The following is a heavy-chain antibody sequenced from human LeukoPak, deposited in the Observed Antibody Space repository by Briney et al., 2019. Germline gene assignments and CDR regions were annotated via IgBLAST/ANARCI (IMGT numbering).Heavy chain of an antibody. D-gene: IGHD6-13*01. CDR2: IKQDGSEK. CDR1: GFTFSSYS. J-gene: IGHJ4*02. V-gene: IGHV3-7*03. Sequence: PGGSLRLSCAASGFTFSSYSMNWVRQAPGKGLEWVANIKQDGSEKYYVDSVKGRFTISRDNAKNSLYLQMNSLRAEDTAIYYCARGGYSRDYWGQGTLVTVSS. CDR3: ARGGYSRDY.